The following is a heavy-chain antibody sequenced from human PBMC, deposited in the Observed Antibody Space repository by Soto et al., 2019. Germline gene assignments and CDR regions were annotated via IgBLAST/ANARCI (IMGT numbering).Heavy chain of an antibody. D-gene: IGHD2-2*01. J-gene: IGHJ3*02. V-gene: IGHV3-30*18. CDR1: GFTFSGYG. CDR3: AKDRRDCSSTSCYFGIFAFDI. Sequence: HPGGSLRLSCAASGFTFSGYGMHWVRQAPGKGLEWVAVISYDGSNKYYADSVKGRFTISRDNSKNTLYLQMNSLRAEDTAVYYCAKDRRDCSSTSCYFGIFAFDIWGQGTMVTVSS. CDR2: ISYDGSNK.